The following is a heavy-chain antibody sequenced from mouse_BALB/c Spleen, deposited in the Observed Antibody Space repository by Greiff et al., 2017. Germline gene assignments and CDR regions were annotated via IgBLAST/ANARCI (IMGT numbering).Heavy chain of an antibody. CDR1: GYSITSDYA. D-gene: IGHD2-14*01. CDR3: AREGVRLDWYFDV. V-gene: IGHV3-2*02. CDR2: ISYSGST. Sequence: VQLQQSGPGLVKPSQSLSLTCTVTGYSITSDYAWNWIRQFPGNKLEWMGYISYSGSTSYNPSLKSRISITRDTSKNQFFLQLNSVTTEDTATYYCAREGVRLDWYFDVWGAGTTVTVSA. J-gene: IGHJ1*01.